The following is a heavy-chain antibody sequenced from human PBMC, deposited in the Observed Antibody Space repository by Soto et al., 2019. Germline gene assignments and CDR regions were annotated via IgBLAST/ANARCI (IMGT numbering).Heavy chain of an antibody. V-gene: IGHV4-34*01. J-gene: IGHJ4*02. D-gene: IGHD2-21*01. Sequence: ETLSLTCAVYGGSFSGYYWSWIRQPPGKGLEWIGEINHSGSTNYNPSLKSRVTISVDTSKNQFSLKLSSVTAADTAVYYCASSILWWPPLAGWGQGTLVTVSS. CDR2: INHSGST. CDR1: GGSFSGYY. CDR3: ASSILWWPPLAG.